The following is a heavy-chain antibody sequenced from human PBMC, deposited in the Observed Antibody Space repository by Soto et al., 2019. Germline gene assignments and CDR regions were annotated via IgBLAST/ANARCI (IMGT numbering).Heavy chain of an antibody. CDR3: ARGRDGYNIFFDY. Sequence: GSLRLSCAASGFTFSDYYMSWIRQAPGKGLEWVSYISSSSSSYTNYADSVKGRFTISRDNAKNSLYLQMNSLRAEDTAVYYCARGRDGYNIFFDYWGQGTLVTVSS. CDR1: GFTFSDYY. CDR2: ISSSSSSYT. D-gene: IGHD5-12*01. V-gene: IGHV3-11*06. J-gene: IGHJ4*02.